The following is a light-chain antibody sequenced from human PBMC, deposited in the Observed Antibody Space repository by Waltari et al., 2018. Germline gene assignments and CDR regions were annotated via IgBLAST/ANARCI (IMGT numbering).Light chain of an antibody. J-gene: IGKJ2*01. CDR1: QSITNNY. CDR2: AAS. V-gene: IGKV3-20*01. CDR3: QQYGSSPLYT. Sequence: EIVLTQSPGTLSLSPGERATLSCRASQSITNNYFAWYQQRPGQAPSILIYAASSRVTGIPDRFSGSGSGTGFTFTISRLEPEDFAVYYCQQYGSSPLYTFGQGTKLEIK.